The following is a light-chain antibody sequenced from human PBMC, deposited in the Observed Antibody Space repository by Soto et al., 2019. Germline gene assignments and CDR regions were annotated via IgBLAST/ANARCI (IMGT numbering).Light chain of an antibody. V-gene: IGKV1-9*01. Sequence: DIQLTQSPSFLSASVGDRVTVTCRSSQGINSYLAWYQQKPGKAPKLLIYNASTLQSGVPSRFSGSGSGTEFTLTITILQPEDFATYYCQQLNSYPPTFGRGTKLEIK. J-gene: IGKJ2*01. CDR1: QGINSY. CDR3: QQLNSYPPT. CDR2: NAS.